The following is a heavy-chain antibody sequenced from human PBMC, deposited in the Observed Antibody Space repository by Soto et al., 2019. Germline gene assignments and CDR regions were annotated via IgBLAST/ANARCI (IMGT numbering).Heavy chain of an antibody. V-gene: IGHV4-39*01. D-gene: IGHD2-15*01. Sequence: QLQLQESGPGLVKPSETLSLTCTVSGGSISSSSYYWGWIRQPPGKGLEWIGSIYYSGSTYYNPSLKSRVTISVATSKNQFSLKLSSVTAADTAVYYCAREDIVVVVAATHPYYYYYGMDVWGQGTTVTVSS. CDR2: IYYSGST. J-gene: IGHJ6*02. CDR1: GGSISSSSYY. CDR3: AREDIVVVVAATHPYYYYYGMDV.